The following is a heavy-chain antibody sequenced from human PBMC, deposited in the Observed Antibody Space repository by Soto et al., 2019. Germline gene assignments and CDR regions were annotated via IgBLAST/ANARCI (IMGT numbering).Heavy chain of an antibody. Sequence: ASVEVSCKASGCTFSSYAISWVRQAPGQVLEWMGGIIPIFGTANYAQKFQGRVTITADESTSTAYMELSSLRSEDTAVYYCARAREWEPSYFDYWGQGTLVTVSS. CDR3: ARAREWEPSYFDY. D-gene: IGHD1-26*01. CDR2: IIPIFGTA. V-gene: IGHV1-69*13. CDR1: GCTFSSYA. J-gene: IGHJ4*02.